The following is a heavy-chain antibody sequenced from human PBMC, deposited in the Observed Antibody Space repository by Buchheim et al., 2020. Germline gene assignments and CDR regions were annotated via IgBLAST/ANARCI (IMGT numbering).Heavy chain of an antibody. CDR1: GGSISSYY. D-gene: IGHD6-13*01. CDR2: IYYSGST. V-gene: IGHV4-59*01. J-gene: IGHJ3*02. CDR3: ARRSQVGQQLFEGVDI. Sequence: QVQLQESGPGLVKPSETLSLTCTVSGGSISSYYCSWIRQPPGKGLEWIGYIYYSGSTNYNPSLKSRVTISVDTSKNQFSLKLSSVTAADTAVYYCARRSQVGQQLFEGVDIWGQGT.